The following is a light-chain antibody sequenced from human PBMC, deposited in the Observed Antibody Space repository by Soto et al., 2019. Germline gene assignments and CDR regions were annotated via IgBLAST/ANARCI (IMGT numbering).Light chain of an antibody. V-gene: IGLV2-23*02. CDR2: EVS. Sequence: QSVLTLPASVSGSPGQSITISCTGTSSDVGSYNLVSWYQQHPGKAPKLMIYEVSKRPSGVSNRFSGSKSGNTASLTISGLQAEDEADYYCCSYAGSSTLDAFGTGTKVTVL. J-gene: IGLJ1*01. CDR1: SSDVGSYNL. CDR3: CSYAGSSTLDA.